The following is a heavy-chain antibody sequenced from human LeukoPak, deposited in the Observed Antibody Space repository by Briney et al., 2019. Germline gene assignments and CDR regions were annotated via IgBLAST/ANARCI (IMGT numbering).Heavy chain of an antibody. CDR2: IFYSGNT. J-gene: IGHJ3*02. CDR3: VRARRIGQSDAFDI. V-gene: IGHV4-59*12. Sequence: SETLSLTCSVSGGSITGYYWGWIRQPPGKGLEWIGYIFYSGNTYYSPSLGSRVTISVDTSKNQFSLKLSSVTAADTAVYYCVRARRIGQSDAFDIWGQGTMVTVSS. D-gene: IGHD3-10*01. CDR1: GGSITGYY.